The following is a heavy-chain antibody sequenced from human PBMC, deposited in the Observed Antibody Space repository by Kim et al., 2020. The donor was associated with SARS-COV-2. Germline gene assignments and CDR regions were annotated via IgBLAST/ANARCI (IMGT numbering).Heavy chain of an antibody. D-gene: IGHD3-9*01. Sequence: FNISRDNSKNTLYLQMNSLRAEDTAVYYCAKDSQYYDILTGYSPGYFDYWGQGTLVTVSS. CDR3: AKDSQYYDILTGYSPGYFDY. V-gene: IGHV3-30*02. J-gene: IGHJ4*02.